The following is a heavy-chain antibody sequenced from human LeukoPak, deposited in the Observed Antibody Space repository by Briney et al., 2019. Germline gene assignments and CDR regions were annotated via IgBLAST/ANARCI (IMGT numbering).Heavy chain of an antibody. J-gene: IGHJ3*02. CDR2: ISVSGNT. CDR3: AREIDDYGGNSCAFDI. Sequence: PGGSLRLSCAASGFTLSSYAMSWVRQGPGKGLEWVSAISVSGNTYHADSVKGRFTISRDSSKNTLYLQMNSLRAGDAAVYYCAREIDDYGGNSCAFDIWGQGTMVTVSS. CDR1: GFTLSSYA. D-gene: IGHD4-23*01. V-gene: IGHV3-23*01.